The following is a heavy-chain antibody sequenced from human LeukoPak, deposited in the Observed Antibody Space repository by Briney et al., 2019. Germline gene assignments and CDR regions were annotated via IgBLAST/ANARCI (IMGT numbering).Heavy chain of an antibody. V-gene: IGHV1-69*05. CDR2: IIPIFGTA. CDR3: ARGPYDSSGCGFDP. CDR1: GGTFSSYA. Sequence: SVTVSFKASGGTFSSYAISWVRQAPGQGHEWMGGIIPIFGTANYAQKFQGRVTITTDESTSTAYMELSSLRSEDTAVYYCARGPYDSSGCGFDPWGQGTLVTVSS. J-gene: IGHJ5*02. D-gene: IGHD3-22*01.